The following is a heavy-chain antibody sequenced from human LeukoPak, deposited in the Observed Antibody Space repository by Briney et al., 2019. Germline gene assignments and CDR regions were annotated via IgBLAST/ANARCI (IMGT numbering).Heavy chain of an antibody. CDR1: GGSFSGYY. CDR2: INHSGST. Sequence: SETLSLTCAVYGGSFSGYYWSWIRQPPGKGLEWIGEINHSGSTNYNPSLKSRVTISVDTSKNQFSLKLSSVTAADTAVYYCASGYNWKHWSQGTLVTVSS. V-gene: IGHV4-34*01. CDR3: ASGYNWKH. D-gene: IGHD1-20*01. J-gene: IGHJ4*02.